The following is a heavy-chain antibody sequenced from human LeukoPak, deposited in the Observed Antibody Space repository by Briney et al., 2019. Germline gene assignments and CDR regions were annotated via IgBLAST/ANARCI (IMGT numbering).Heavy chain of an antibody. Sequence: SETLSLTCTVSGDSISGYYWSWIRQPAGKGLEWIGRIYASGSTNYNPSLRSRVTMSVDTSKSQFSLKLSSVTAADTAVYYCARLHYDILTGYYFGAFDIWGQGTMVTVSS. CDR2: IYASGST. D-gene: IGHD3-9*01. CDR1: GDSISGYY. V-gene: IGHV4-4*07. CDR3: ARLHYDILTGYYFGAFDI. J-gene: IGHJ3*02.